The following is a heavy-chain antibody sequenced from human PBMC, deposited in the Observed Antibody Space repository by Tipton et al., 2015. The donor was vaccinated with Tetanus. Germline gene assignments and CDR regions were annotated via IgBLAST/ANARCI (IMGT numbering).Heavy chain of an antibody. D-gene: IGHD6-13*01. J-gene: IGHJ4*02. CDR2: IYYSGST. Sequence: TLSLTCTVSGGSISSSSYYWGWIRQPPGKGLEWIGSIYYSGSTYYNPSLKSRVTISVDTPKNQFSLKLSSVTAADTAVYYCARSRLGPAAGNFDYWGQGTLVTVSS. CDR1: GGSISSSSYY. CDR3: ARSRLGPAAGNFDY. V-gene: IGHV4-39*01.